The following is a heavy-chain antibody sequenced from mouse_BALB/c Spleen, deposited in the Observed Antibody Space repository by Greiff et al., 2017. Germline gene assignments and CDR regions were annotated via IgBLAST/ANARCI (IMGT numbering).Heavy chain of an antibody. V-gene: IGHV14-4*02. Sequence: EVQLQQSGAELVRSGASVKLSCTASGFNIKDYYMHWVKQRPEQGLEWIGWIDPENGDTEYAPKFQGKATMTADTSSNTAYLQLSSLTSEDTAVYYCNALLTGTGAMDYWGQGTSVTVSS. CDR3: NALLTGTGAMDY. D-gene: IGHD4-1*01. CDR2: IDPENGDT. CDR1: GFNIKDYY. J-gene: IGHJ4*01.